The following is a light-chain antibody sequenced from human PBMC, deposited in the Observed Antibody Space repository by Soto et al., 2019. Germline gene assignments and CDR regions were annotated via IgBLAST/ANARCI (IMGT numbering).Light chain of an antibody. J-gene: IGKJ1*01. CDR2: GAS. CDR1: QSVSSN. Sequence: EIVMTQSPATLSVSPGERATLSCRASQSVSSNLARYQQKPGQAPRLLIYGASTRATGVPARFSGSGSGTEFTLTISSLQSEDFAVYFCQQHNNWPTFGQGTKVEIK. CDR3: QQHNNWPT. V-gene: IGKV3-15*01.